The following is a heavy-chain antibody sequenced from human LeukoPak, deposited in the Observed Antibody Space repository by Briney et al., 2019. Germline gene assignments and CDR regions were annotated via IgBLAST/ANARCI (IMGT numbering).Heavy chain of an antibody. CDR3: ARGTGSYYSLGY. J-gene: IGHJ4*02. Sequence: GGSLRLSCAGSGFTFSSYWMHWVRQAPGKGLVWVSRINSDGSSTSYADSVKGRFTISRDNAKNTLYLQMDSLRAEDTAMYYCARGTGSYYSLGYWGQGTLVTVSS. D-gene: IGHD1-26*01. CDR1: GFTFSSYW. V-gene: IGHV3-74*01. CDR2: INSDGSST.